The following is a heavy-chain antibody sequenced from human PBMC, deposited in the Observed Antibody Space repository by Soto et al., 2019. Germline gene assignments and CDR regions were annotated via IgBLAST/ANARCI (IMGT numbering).Heavy chain of an antibody. D-gene: IGHD3-16*01. CDR2: IYYSGST. CDR3: ATWAGGPRIDY. Sequence: SETLSLTCAVSGASISGSDYSWNWIRQPPGKGLEWIGSIYYSGSTYYNPSLKSRVTISVDTSKNQFSLKLSSVTAADTAVYYCATWAGGPRIDYWGQGTLVTVSS. V-gene: IGHV4-31*11. CDR1: GASISGSDYS. J-gene: IGHJ4*02.